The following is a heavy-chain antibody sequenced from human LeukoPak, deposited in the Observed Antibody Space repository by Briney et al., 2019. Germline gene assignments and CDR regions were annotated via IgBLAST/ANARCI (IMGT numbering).Heavy chain of an antibody. CDR3: AKGGHYSFFDY. CDR1: GFTFSSYA. J-gene: IGHJ4*02. Sequence: GGSLRLSCAASGFTFSSYAMSWVRQAPRKGLEWVSTISGDGTETFYADSVKGRFTISRDNSKNTHYLQMSSLRAEDTGIYYCAKGGHYSFFDYWGQGTLVTVSS. CDR2: ISGDGTET. V-gene: IGHV3-23*01. D-gene: IGHD4-11*01.